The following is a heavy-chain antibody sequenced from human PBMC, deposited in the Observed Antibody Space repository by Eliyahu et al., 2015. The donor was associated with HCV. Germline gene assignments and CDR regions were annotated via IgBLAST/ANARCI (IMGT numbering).Heavy chain of an antibody. Sequence: QVQLVQSGAEVKKPGASVKVSCKASGYTFTGYYMHWVRQAPGQGLEWMGWINPNSGGTNYAQKFQGWVTMTRDTSISTAYMELSRLRSDDTAVYYCASTTQGYSSGWYYFDYWGQGTLVTVSS. CDR1: GYTFTGYY. D-gene: IGHD6-19*01. V-gene: IGHV1-2*04. J-gene: IGHJ4*02. CDR2: INPNSGGT. CDR3: ASTTQGYSSGWYYFDY.